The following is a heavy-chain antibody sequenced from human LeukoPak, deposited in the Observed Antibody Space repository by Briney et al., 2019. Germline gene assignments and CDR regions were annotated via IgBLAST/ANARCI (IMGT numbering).Heavy chain of an antibody. Sequence: GGSLRLSCAASGFTFSGYAMSWVRQAPGKGLEWVSAISGSGGSTYYADSVKGRFTISRDNSKNTLYLQMNSLRAEDTAVYYCAKITAIVVVPAAMVDYWGQGTLVTVSS. D-gene: IGHD2-2*01. CDR1: GFTFSGYA. CDR2: ISGSGGST. V-gene: IGHV3-23*01. CDR3: AKITAIVVVPAAMVDY. J-gene: IGHJ4*02.